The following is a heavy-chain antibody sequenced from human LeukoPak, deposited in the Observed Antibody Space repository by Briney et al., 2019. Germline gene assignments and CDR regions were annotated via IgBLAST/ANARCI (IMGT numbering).Heavy chain of an antibody. J-gene: IGHJ4*02. CDR1: GYTFSSFG. CDR3: ARRGPFDYDTSGFFDY. Sequence: ASVTVSCKASGYTFSSFGISWVRQAPGQGLEWMGWISVYNGKTNYAQKIQGRVTMTTDTSTSTAYMELRSLRSDDTAVYYCARRGPFDYDTSGFFDYWGQGTLVTVSS. CDR2: ISVYNGKT. V-gene: IGHV1-18*01. D-gene: IGHD3-22*01.